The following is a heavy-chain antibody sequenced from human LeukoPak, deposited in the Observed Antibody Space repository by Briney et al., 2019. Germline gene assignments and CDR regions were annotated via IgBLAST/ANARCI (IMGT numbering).Heavy chain of an antibody. CDR2: ISYDGSNK. V-gene: IGHV3-30*07. D-gene: IGHD5-18*01. J-gene: IGHJ4*02. CDR3: AREALGGDTNLDY. CDR1: GFTFSSYA. Sequence: GGSLRLSCAAPGFTFSSYAMHWVRQAPGKGLEWVAVISYDGSNKYYADSVKGRFTISRDNSKNTLCLQMNSLRAEDTAVYYCAREALGGDTNLDYWGQGTLVTVSS.